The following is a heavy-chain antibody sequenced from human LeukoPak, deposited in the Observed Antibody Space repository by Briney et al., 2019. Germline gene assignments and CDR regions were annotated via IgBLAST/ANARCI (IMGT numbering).Heavy chain of an antibody. CDR3: ARDTGSSSGGGSGMDV. D-gene: IGHD6-13*01. Sequence: SETLSLTCAVSGYSISSGYYWGWIRQPPGKGLEWIGSIYHSGSTLYNPSLKSRVTISVDTSKTQFSLNLGSVTAADAAVYYCARDTGSSSGGGSGMDVWGKGTTVTVSS. J-gene: IGHJ6*04. CDR1: GYSISSGYY. V-gene: IGHV4-38-2*01. CDR2: IYHSGST.